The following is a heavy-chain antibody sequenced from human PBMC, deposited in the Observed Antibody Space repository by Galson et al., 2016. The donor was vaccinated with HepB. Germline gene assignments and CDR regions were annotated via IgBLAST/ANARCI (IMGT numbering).Heavy chain of an antibody. J-gene: IGHJ5*02. V-gene: IGHV3-33*01. D-gene: IGHD3-3*01. CDR2: IYYGGS. CDR1: GFSFSNFG. Sequence: SLRLSCAASGFSFSNFGIHWVRQAPGKGLEWVALIYYGGSNYADSVKGRFTVSRDDSRKTSFLQMNSLRDEDTAVYYCARWSGSNWFDPWGQGTLVSVSS. CDR3: ARWSGSNWFDP.